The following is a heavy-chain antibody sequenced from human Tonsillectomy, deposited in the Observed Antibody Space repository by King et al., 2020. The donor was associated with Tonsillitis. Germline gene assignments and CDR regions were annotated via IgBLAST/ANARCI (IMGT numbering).Heavy chain of an antibody. D-gene: IGHD2-21*02. CDR3: ARDVTLYERDLYYDSLDI. Sequence: VQLVESGGGLVQPGGSLRLSCAASGFTLSDFWMTWVRQAPGKGLEWVANIKRDGSQTNYVDSVKGRFTISRDNYKNSLFLQLNSLRAEDTAVYYCARDVTLYERDLYYDSLDIGGEGTGVSVS. CDR2: IKRDGSQT. CDR1: GFTLSDFW. V-gene: IGHV3-7*01. J-gene: IGHJ3*02.